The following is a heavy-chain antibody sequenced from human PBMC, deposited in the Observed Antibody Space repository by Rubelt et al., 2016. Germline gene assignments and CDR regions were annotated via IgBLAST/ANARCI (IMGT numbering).Heavy chain of an antibody. V-gene: IGHV4-34*10. CDR3: ARGQRGGIFYGWFDP. Sequence: QVQLQESGPGLVKPSETLSLTCAVFGGPFSGYYWSWLRQPPGKGLEWIGEINHSGRTTYNPPLKTRVTISVNTSKNQFSLKLGSMTAADTAVYYCARGQRGGIFYGWFDPWGQGTLVTVSS. D-gene: IGHD1-26*01. CDR1: GGPFSGYY. J-gene: IGHJ5*02. CDR2: INHSGRT.